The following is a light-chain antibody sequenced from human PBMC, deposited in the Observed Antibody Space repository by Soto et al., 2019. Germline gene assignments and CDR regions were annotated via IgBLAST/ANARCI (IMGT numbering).Light chain of an antibody. J-gene: IGKJ1*01. Sequence: DIQLTQSPATLSSSLGDRVTLSCRARQSSSSYLAWYQQKPGQAPRLLIFGASSRAIGIPDRFSGSGSGTDFTLTISRLEPEDFAVDYCQQYGSSPQTFGQGTKVDI. CDR3: QQYGSSPQT. CDR2: GAS. CDR1: QSSSSY. V-gene: IGKV3-20*01.